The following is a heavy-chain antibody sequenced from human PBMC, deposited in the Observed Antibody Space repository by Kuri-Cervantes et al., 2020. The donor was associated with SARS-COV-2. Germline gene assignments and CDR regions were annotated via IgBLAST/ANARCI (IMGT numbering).Heavy chain of an antibody. D-gene: IGHD2-21*01. CDR1: GFNFSTTD. J-gene: IGHJ4*02. CDR2: ISSDGKNK. CDR3: AEDRAGVHDF. Sequence: GESLKISCAASGFNFSTTDMHWVRQAPGKGLEWVTFISSDGKNKKCMASGKGRFTISRDNSQNTLHLQMKSLRDEDTAIYYCAEDRAGVHDFWGQGTLVTVSS. V-gene: IGHV3-30*18.